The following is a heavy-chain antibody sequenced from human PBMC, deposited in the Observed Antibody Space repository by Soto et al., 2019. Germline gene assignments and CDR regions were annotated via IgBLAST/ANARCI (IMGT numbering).Heavy chain of an antibody. CDR2: IYNSGST. V-gene: IGHV4-30-4*01. CDR3: ARGPSADKIDF. Sequence: QVQLQESDPGLVEPSQTLSLTCTVSGGSVSSGGYFWSWIRQPPGEGLEWIGHIYNSGSTYSNPSLRGRVTISVDTSKSQFSLKLSSVTAADTAVYYCARGPSADKIDFWGQGTLVTVSS. J-gene: IGHJ4*02. CDR1: GGSVSSGGYF. D-gene: IGHD3-3*01.